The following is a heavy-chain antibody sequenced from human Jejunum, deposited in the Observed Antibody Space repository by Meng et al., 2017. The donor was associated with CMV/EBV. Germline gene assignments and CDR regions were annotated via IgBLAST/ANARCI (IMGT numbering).Heavy chain of an antibody. J-gene: IGHJ4*01. CDR1: GFSFTTSW. D-gene: IGHD1-26*01. V-gene: IGHV3-74*01. CDR2: INGDGRST. Sequence: AGFSFTTSWRHGAGPAAGQGLVWVSRINGDGRSTNDADSVKRRFTISRANAMNTLYLQMSSLRVEDTAVYYCARGATGGSYRFDFWGHGTLVTVSS. CDR3: ARGATGGSYRFDF.